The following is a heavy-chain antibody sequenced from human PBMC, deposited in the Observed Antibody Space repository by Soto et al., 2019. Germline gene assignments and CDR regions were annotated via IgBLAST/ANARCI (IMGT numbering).Heavy chain of an antibody. CDR1: GRSFSNYY. V-gene: IGHV4-34*01. CDR3: ARGRVLSHHYFGIDV. Sequence: XXTRSLAFVPYGRSFSNYYSRWILQPPGKGLEWIGEINHSGSTTSNPSLESRVSISVDTPKRQFSLKLYSVTAADTAVYYCARGRVLSHHYFGIDVWDQGTTVTVSS. D-gene: IGHD3-3*01. J-gene: IGHJ6*02. CDR2: INHSGST.